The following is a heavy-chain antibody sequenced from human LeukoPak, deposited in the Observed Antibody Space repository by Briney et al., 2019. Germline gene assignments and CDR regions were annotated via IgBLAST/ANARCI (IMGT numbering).Heavy chain of an antibody. J-gene: IGHJ4*02. V-gene: IGHV3-48*03. CDR1: GFPFSVYE. Sequence: GGSLRLSCAVSGFPFSVYEMNWVRQVPGKGLEWVSNIGSSGSTIYYADSVKGRFSISRDNAKSSLYLQMNSLRVEDTAVYYCALLAVASDFDYWGQGALVTVSS. D-gene: IGHD6-19*01. CDR3: ALLAVASDFDY. CDR2: IGSSGSTI.